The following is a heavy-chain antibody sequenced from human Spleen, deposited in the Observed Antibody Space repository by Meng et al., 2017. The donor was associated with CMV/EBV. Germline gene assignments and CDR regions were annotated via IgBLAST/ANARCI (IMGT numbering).Heavy chain of an antibody. J-gene: IGHJ4*02. CDR3: ARQYSSHFDY. V-gene: IGHV5-51*01. Sequence: GESLKISCKGSGYSFTSYWVVWVRQTPGKGLEWMGIIYPSDSDTKYSPSFQGQVTISADTSINTAYLQWSSLRASDTAIYYCARQYSSHFDYWGQGTLVTVSS. D-gene: IGHD6-19*01. CDR2: IYPSDSDT. CDR1: GYSFTSYW.